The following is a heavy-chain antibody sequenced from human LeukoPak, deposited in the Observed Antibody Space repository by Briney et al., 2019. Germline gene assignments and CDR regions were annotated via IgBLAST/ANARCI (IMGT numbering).Heavy chain of an antibody. CDR3: AKGVSSAAGPSSYFDY. D-gene: IGHD6-13*01. Sequence: PGGSLRLSCAASGFTFSSYSMNWVRQAPGKGLEWVSYISSSSSTIYYADSVKGRFTISRDNAKNSLYLQMNSLRAEDMALYYCAKGVSSAAGPSSYFDYWGQGTLVTVSS. J-gene: IGHJ4*02. V-gene: IGHV3-48*01. CDR1: GFTFSSYS. CDR2: ISSSSSTI.